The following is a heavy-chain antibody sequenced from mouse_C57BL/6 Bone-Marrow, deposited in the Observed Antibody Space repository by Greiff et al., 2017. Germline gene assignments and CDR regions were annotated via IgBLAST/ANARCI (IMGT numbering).Heavy chain of an antibody. V-gene: IGHV1-15*01. J-gene: IGHJ2*01. CDR2: IDPETGGS. CDR3: TRRKDYYFGSSYRY. D-gene: IGHD1-1*01. CDR1: GYTFTDYE. Sequence: QVQLQQSGAELVRPGASVTLSCKASGYTFTDYEMHWVKQTPVHGLEWIGAIDPETGGSAYNQKFKGKAILTADKSSSTAYMELRSLSSEDSAVYYCTRRKDYYFGSSYRYWGQGTTLTVSS.